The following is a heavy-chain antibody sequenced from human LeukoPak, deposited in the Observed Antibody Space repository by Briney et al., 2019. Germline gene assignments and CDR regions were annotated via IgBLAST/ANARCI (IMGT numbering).Heavy chain of an antibody. D-gene: IGHD2/OR15-2a*01. V-gene: IGHV3-23*01. CDR3: ARDPFGHGYFDY. CDR1: GFAFSTYA. CDR2: ITSGANT. J-gene: IGHJ4*02. Sequence: GGSLRLSCAASGFAFSTYAMSWVRQAPGKGLEWVSSITSGANTYYADSVKGRFTISRDNSKNTLYLQLNSLRAEDTAVYYCARDPFGHGYFDYWGQGTLVTVSS.